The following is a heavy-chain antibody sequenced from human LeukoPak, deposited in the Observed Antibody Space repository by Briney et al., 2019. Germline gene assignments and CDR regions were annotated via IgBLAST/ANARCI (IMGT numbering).Heavy chain of an antibody. CDR3: ARDRIAVSDPPNWFDP. CDR2: IYHSGKT. CDR1: GYSISSGYY. Sequence: SETLSLTCSVSGYSISSGYYWGWIRQPPGKGLEWIGSIYHSGKTYYNPSLKSRVTISSDTSKNQFSLKLSSVTAADTAVYYCARDRIAVSDPPNWFDPWGQGTPVTVSS. V-gene: IGHV4-38-2*02. D-gene: IGHD6-19*01. J-gene: IGHJ5*02.